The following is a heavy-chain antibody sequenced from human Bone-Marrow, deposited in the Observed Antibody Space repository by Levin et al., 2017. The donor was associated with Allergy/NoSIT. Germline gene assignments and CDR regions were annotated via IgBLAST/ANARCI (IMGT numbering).Heavy chain of an antibody. CDR2: ISGSGGRT. CDR3: ASFALGSLYYGLDV. Sequence: GGSLRLSCVASGFVISSDYMHWVRQAPGKGLEWVSAISGSGGRTHYADSVKGRFTISRDNSKNTLYLEMNSLRADDTAVYYCASFALGSLYYGLDVWGQGTTVTVSS. V-gene: IGHV3-23*01. CDR1: GFVISSDY. D-gene: IGHD3-10*01. J-gene: IGHJ6*02.